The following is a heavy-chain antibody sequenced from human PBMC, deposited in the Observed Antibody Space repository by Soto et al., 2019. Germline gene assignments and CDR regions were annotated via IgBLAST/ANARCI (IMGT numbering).Heavy chain of an antibody. J-gene: IGHJ5*02. V-gene: IGHV3-74*01. CDR1: GFTFSRYW. D-gene: IGHD6-19*01. CDR2: ISSDGSST. Sequence: EVQLVESGGGLVQPGGSLRLSCAASGFTFSRYWMHWVRQAPGKGLVRVSHISSDGSSTSYADSVKGRFTISRDNAKNTLHLQMNSLGAEDTAVYYCARAGYSSAWYADPWGQGTLVTVSS. CDR3: ARAGYSSAWYADP.